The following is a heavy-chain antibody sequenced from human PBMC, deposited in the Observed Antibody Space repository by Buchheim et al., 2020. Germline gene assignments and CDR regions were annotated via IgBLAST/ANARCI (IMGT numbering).Heavy chain of an antibody. V-gene: IGHV3-74*01. CDR3: ARDLGFLSGSYDRFDF. Sequence: EVQLVESGGGLVQPGGSLRLSCAASGFTFKTYWMHWVRRAPGKGLVWVSRINSDGSSTSYADSVKGRFTISRDNAKNTLYLRMNSLRAEDTAVYYCARDLGFLSGSYDRFDFWGQGTL. CDR2: INSDGSST. D-gene: IGHD1-26*01. J-gene: IGHJ4*02. CDR1: GFTFKTYW.